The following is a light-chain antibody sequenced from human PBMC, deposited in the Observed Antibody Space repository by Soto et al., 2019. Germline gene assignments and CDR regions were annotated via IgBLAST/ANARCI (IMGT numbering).Light chain of an antibody. CDR1: SSDIGDYDY. V-gene: IGLV2-14*01. CDR2: DVT. J-gene: IGLJ2*01. CDR3: CSYTDIALDVV. Sequence: QSALTQPASVSGSPGQSITISCTGTSSDIGDYDYVSWYQHLPGKAPKLLIFDVTHRPSGVSDRFSGSKSCNTASLTISGVRPEDEADYYCCSYTDIALDVVFGGGTKLTVL.